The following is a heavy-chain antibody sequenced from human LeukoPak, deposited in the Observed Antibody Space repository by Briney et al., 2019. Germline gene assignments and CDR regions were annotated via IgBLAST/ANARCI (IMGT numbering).Heavy chain of an antibody. D-gene: IGHD3-10*01. Sequence: GRSLRLSCAASGFTFSSYGMHWVRQAPGKGLEWVAVISYDGSNKYYADSVKGRFTISRDNSKNTLYLQMNSLRAEDTAVYYCAKVSITMVRGVINWFDPWGQGTLVTVSS. CDR1: GFTFSSYG. V-gene: IGHV3-30*18. CDR2: ISYDGSNK. J-gene: IGHJ5*02. CDR3: AKVSITMVRGVINWFDP.